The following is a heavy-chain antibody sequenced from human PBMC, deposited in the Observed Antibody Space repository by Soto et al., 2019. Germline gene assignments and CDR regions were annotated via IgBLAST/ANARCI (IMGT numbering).Heavy chain of an antibody. CDR2: ISNSGSEK. CDR1: GFTFRRYA. Sequence: QVHLVESGGGVVQPGRSLRLSCAASGFTFRRYAMHWVRQAPGKGLEWVAVISNSGSEKYYLDSVKGRFIISRDNSNNTLYLHIHSLRPEDTAVFYCARDFLSRYSDAPGYFFDSWGQGTLVAVSS. D-gene: IGHD5-18*01. J-gene: IGHJ4*02. CDR3: ARDFLSRYSDAPGYFFDS. V-gene: IGHV3-30-3*01.